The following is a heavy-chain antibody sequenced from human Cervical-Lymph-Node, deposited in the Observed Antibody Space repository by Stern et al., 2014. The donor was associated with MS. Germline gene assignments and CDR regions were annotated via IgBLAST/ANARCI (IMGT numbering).Heavy chain of an antibody. D-gene: IGHD6-19*01. V-gene: IGHV4-59*01. J-gene: IGHJ4*02. Sequence: QLQLQESGPGLVKPSETLSLTCTVSGGSISSYYWSWIRQPPGKGLEWIGYIYYSGSTNYNPSLKSRVTISVDTSKNQFSLKLSSVTAADTAVYYCARDEGGGWPYYFDYWGQGTLVTVSS. CDR1: GGSISSYY. CDR2: IYYSGST. CDR3: ARDEGGGWPYYFDY.